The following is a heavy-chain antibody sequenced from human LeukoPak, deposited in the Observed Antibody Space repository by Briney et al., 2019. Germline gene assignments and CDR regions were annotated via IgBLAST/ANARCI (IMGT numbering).Heavy chain of an antibody. Sequence: ASVKVSCKASGYTFTGYYMHWVRQAPGQGLEWMGWINPNSGGTNYAQKFQGRVTMTRDTSISTAYMELSRLRSDDTAVYYCARGAAEDVVVVVAAEYDYWGQGTLVTVSS. V-gene: IGHV1-2*02. CDR1: GYTFTGYY. CDR3: ARGAAEDVVVVVAAEYDY. J-gene: IGHJ4*02. CDR2: INPNSGGT. D-gene: IGHD2-15*01.